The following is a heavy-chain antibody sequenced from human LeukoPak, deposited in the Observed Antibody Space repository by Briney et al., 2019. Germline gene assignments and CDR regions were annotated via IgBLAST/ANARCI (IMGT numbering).Heavy chain of an antibody. V-gene: IGHV1-2*02. CDR3: ARDFYYYDSSGCLDY. J-gene: IGHJ4*02. Sequence: ASVKVSCKASGYTFTGYYMHWVRQAPGQGLEWMGWINPNSGGTNYAQKFQGRVTMTRDTSISTAYMELSRLRSDDTAVYYCARDFYYYDSSGCLDYWGQGTLVTVSS. CDR1: GYTFTGYY. D-gene: IGHD3-22*01. CDR2: INPNSGGT.